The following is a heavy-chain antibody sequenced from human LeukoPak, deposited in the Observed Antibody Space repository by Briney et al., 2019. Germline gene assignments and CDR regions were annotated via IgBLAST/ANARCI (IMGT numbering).Heavy chain of an antibody. CDR2: IYHSGST. CDR1: GDSISSSNW. V-gene: IGHV4-4*02. Sequence: PSGTLSLTCAVSGDSISSSNWWSWVRQPPGKGLEWIGQIYHSGSTNYNPSLKSRLTISLDKSKNQFSLELTSVTAADTAVYYCARTFRYSGYDYYFDPWGQGTLVTVSS. J-gene: IGHJ5*02. CDR3: ARTFRYSGYDYYFDP. D-gene: IGHD5-12*01.